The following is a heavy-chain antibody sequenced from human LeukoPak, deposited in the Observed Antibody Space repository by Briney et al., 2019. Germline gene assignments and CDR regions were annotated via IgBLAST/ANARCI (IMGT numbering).Heavy chain of an antibody. Sequence: GGSLRLSCAASGFTFDDYAMHWVRHAPGKGLEWVSGISWNSGSIGYADSVKGRFTISRDNAKNSLYLQMNSLRAEDTALYYCAKGRVGAYYFDYWGQGTLVTVSS. CDR3: AKGRVGAYYFDY. V-gene: IGHV3-9*01. CDR2: ISWNSGSI. D-gene: IGHD1-26*01. CDR1: GFTFDDYA. J-gene: IGHJ4*02.